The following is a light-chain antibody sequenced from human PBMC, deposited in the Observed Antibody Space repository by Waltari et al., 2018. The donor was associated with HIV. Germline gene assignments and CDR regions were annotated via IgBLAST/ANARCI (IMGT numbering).Light chain of an antibody. CDR1: QNVLYSSNNKNY. Sequence: DIVVIQSPDSLAVSLGERATVNCKSSQNVLYSSNNKNYLAWYQQKPGQPPKLLIYWASTREAGVPGRFSGSGAGTDFTLTSSSLQAEDVAVYYCLQYYSTPYTFGQGTKVEIK. CDR2: WAS. J-gene: IGKJ2*01. CDR3: LQYYSTPYT. V-gene: IGKV4-1*01.